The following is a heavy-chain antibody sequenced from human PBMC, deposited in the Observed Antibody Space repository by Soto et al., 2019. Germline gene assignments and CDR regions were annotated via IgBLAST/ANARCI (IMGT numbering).Heavy chain of an antibody. CDR1: ADTFSSYA. CDR2: IIPFFNTP. J-gene: IGHJ4*02. D-gene: IGHD2-21*01. CDR3: AAESAYGGNPWAVLY. V-gene: IGHV1-69*01. Sequence: QVQLVQAGGEVKRPGSSVRVSCKDSADTFSSYAISWVRQAPGQGLDWMGGIIPFFNTPNYAQKVQGRVTITADESTSTAYMDLSSLRSEDTAMYYCAAESAYGGNPWAVLYWGQGTLVTVSS.